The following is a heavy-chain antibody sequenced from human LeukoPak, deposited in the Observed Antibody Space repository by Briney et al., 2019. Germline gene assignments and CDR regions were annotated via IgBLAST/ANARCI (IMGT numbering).Heavy chain of an antibody. D-gene: IGHD6-19*01. V-gene: IGHV3-7*04. Sequence: PGGSLRLSCAASGFAFSSYAMSWVRQAPGTGLEWVANINGDGDAKYYVDPVKGRFTISRDNAKNSLYLQMNSLRAEDTAVYYCAREAWQKLKGGWSGSADFWGPGTLVTVSS. CDR2: INGDGDAK. J-gene: IGHJ4*02. CDR1: GFAFSSYA. CDR3: AREAWQKLKGGWSGSADF.